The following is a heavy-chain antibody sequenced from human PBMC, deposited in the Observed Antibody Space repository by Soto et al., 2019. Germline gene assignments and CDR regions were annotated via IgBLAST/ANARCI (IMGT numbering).Heavy chain of an antibody. CDR3: AREVTVTTSKPGAFDI. Sequence: QVQLVESGGGVVQPGRSLRLSCAASGFTFSSYAMHWVRQAPGKGLEWVAVISYDGSNKYYADSVKGRFTISRDNSKNTLYLQMNILRAEDTAVYYCAREVTVTTSKPGAFDIWGQGTMVTVYS. CDR1: GFTFSSYA. J-gene: IGHJ3*02. V-gene: IGHV3-30-3*01. D-gene: IGHD4-17*01. CDR2: ISYDGSNK.